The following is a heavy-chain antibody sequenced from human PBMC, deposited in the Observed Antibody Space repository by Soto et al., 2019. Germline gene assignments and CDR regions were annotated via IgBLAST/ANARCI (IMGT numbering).Heavy chain of an antibody. CDR2: IVVGSGNT. CDR1: GFTFTGSA. D-gene: IGHD5-12*01. CDR3: AADEVATITSVLY. Sequence: SVKVSCKASGFTFTGSAVQWVRQARGQRLEWIGWIVVGSGNTNYAQKFQERVTITRDMSTSTAYMELSSLRSEDTAVYYCAADEVATITSVLYWGQGTLVTVSS. J-gene: IGHJ4*02. V-gene: IGHV1-58*01.